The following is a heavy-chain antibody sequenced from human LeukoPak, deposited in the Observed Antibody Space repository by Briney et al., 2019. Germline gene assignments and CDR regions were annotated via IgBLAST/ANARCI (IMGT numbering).Heavy chain of an antibody. CDR2: ISFDGSNK. CDR1: GFTFSSFG. V-gene: IGHV3-33*06. J-gene: IGHJ4*02. D-gene: IGHD1-26*01. Sequence: PGMSLRLPCAASGFTFSSFGMHWVRQAPGKGLEWVAVISFDGSNKYYGDSVKGRFTISRDNSKNTLYLQMNSLRAEDTAVYYCAKDWDPDYWGQGTLVTVSS. CDR3: AKDWDPDY.